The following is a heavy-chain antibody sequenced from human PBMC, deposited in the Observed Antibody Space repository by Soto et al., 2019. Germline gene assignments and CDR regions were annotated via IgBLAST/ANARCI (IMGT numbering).Heavy chain of an antibody. V-gene: IGHV2-5*02. CDR3: VQSRCGGDCLEIYSSHAYNGLDV. CDR1: GLSLRTTGVG. J-gene: IGHJ6*02. D-gene: IGHD2-21*02. CDR2: LYWDDDQ. Sequence: QVTLKESGPTLVKPTQTLTLTCTVSGLSLRTTGVGVGWVRQPPGKALEWLALLYWDDDQRYSQSLRSRLTIAKDISEKQVVLTMTNMDTGDTATYYCVQSRCGGDCLEIYSSHAYNGLDVWGQGTTVTVSS.